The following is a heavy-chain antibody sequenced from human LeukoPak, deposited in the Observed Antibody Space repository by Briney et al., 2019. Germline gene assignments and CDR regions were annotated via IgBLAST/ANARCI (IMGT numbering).Heavy chain of an antibody. D-gene: IGHD4-17*01. J-gene: IGHJ4*02. CDR3: ARHDYGDYVFDY. Sequence: PSETLSLTCTVSGGSISSYYWSWIRQPPGKGLEWIGYIYYSGSTNYNPSLKSRVTISVDTSKNQFSLKLSSVTAADTAVYCCARHDYGDYVFDYWGQGTLVTVSS. CDR2: IYYSGST. CDR1: GGSISSYY. V-gene: IGHV4-59*08.